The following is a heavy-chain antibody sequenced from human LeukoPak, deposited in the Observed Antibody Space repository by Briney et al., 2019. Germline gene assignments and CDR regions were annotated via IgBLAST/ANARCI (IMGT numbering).Heavy chain of an antibody. CDR1: GFTFSSYG. CDR2: ISGSGGSA. J-gene: IGHJ2*01. V-gene: IGHV3-23*01. CDR3: AKMLGFCTSISCYFYFDL. Sequence: PGGSLRLSCAASGFTFSSYGMSWVRQAPGKGLEWVSSISGSGGSAYYADSVKGRFTISRDNSKDTLYLQMNSLRAEDTAVYYCAKMLGFCTSISCYFYFDLWGRGTLVTVSS. D-gene: IGHD2-2*01.